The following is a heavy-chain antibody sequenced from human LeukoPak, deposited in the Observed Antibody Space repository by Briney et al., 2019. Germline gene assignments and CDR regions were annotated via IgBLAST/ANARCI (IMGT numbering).Heavy chain of an antibody. CDR2: ISGSGGST. V-gene: IGHV3-23*01. CDR3: ARDVEVCRIGACYWTTFDC. Sequence: GGPLRLSCAASGFTFGNYAMTWVRQAPGRGLEWVSTISGSGGSTYYADSVKGRFTISRDTASDTVNLQMNSLRAEDTAVYYCARDVEVCRIGACYWTTFDCWGQGTLVTVSS. J-gene: IGHJ4*02. D-gene: IGHD2-21*02. CDR1: GFTFGNYA.